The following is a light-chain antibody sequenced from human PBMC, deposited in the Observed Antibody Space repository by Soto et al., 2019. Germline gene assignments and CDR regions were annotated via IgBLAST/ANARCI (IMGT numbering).Light chain of an antibody. V-gene: IGKV1-17*03. J-gene: IGKJ1*01. CDR1: QILSHY. Sequence: DIQMTQSPAAMSASAGDRFAITCEAGQILSHYLDWFQQKPGKVPQGRIYASSSLQSGVPSSVRGSGYRTDVTLKIRSLHPEDCATYYCLPHNSYQWTLGKGPKV. CDR2: ASS. CDR3: LPHNSYQWT.